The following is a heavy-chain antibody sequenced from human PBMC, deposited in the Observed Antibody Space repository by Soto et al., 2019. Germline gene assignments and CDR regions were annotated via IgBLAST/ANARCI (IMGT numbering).Heavy chain of an antibody. CDR3: ARDRRAPAAPFDS. CDR2: IYYSGST. V-gene: IGHV4-30-4*01. CDR1: GGSISSGDYY. D-gene: IGHD2-2*01. J-gene: IGHJ4*02. Sequence: SETLSLTCTVSGGSISSGDYYWSWIRQPPGKGLEWIGYIYYSGSTYYNPSLKSRVTISVDTSKNQFSLKLSSVTAADTAVYYCARDRRAPAAPFDSWGQGTLVTVSS.